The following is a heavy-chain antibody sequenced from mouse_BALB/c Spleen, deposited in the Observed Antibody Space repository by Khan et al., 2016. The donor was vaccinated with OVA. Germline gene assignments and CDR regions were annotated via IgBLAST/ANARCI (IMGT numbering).Heavy chain of an antibody. J-gene: IGHJ4*01. D-gene: IGHD2-1*01. CDR1: GYTFIDYS. Sequence: QIQLVQSGPELKKPGETVKISCKASGYTFIDYSMHWVKQAPGKGLKWMGWINTETGEPTYADDFKGRFAFSLETSASTAYLQINNLKNEDTATYFCARNYYGNYGAMDYWGQGTSVTVSS. CDR3: ARNYYGNYGAMDY. V-gene: IGHV9-2-1*01. CDR2: INTETGEP.